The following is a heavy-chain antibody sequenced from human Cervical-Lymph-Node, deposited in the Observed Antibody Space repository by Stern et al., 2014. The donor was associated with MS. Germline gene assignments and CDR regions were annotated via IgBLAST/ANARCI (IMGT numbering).Heavy chain of an antibody. J-gene: IGHJ3*02. D-gene: IGHD1-26*01. Sequence: EVQLVESGAEVKKAGESLRISCKGYGYTFSSHWIVWVRQMPGKDLEWMRIIYPGDSDTRYSPSFQGQVTISADRSINTAYLQWSRLKASDTAMYFCASFSGSHSDAFDIWGQGTMVTVSS. CDR3: ASFSGSHSDAFDI. CDR2: IYPGDSDT. V-gene: IGHV5-51*01. CDR1: GYTFSSHW.